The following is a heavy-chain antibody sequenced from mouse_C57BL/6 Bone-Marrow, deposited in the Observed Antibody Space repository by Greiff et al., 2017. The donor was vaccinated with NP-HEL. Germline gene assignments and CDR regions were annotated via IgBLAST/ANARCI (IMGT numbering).Heavy chain of an antibody. D-gene: IGHD5-5*01. CDR3: TTGDTTSNY. CDR2: IDPENGDT. V-gene: IGHV14-4*01. CDR1: GFNIKDDY. J-gene: IGHJ2*01. Sequence: VQLQQSGAELVRPGASVKLSCTASGFNIKDDYMHWVKQRPEQGLEWIGWIDPENGDTEYASKFQGKATITADTSSNTAYLQLSSLTSEDTAVYYCTTGDTTSNYWGQGTTLTVSS.